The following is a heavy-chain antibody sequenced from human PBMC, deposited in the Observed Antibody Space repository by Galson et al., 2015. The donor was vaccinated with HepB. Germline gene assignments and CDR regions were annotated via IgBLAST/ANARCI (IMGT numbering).Heavy chain of an antibody. CDR3: AYGRYYYDSSGYEGPTYGMDV. CDR2: IDPSDSYT. D-gene: IGHD3-22*01. J-gene: IGHJ6*02. Sequence: QSGAEVKKPGESLRISCKGSGYSFTSYWISWVRQMPGKGLEWMGRIDPSDSYTNYSPSFQGHVTISADKSISTAYLQWSSLKASDTAMYYCAYGRYYYDSSGYEGPTYGMDVWGQGTTVTVSS. CDR1: GYSFTSYW. V-gene: IGHV5-10-1*01.